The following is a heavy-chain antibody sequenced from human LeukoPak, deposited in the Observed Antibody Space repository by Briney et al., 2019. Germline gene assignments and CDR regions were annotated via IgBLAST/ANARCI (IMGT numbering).Heavy chain of an antibody. J-gene: IGHJ4*02. CDR3: TTPYCSSTSCYFDY. CDR2: IKSKTDGGTT. Sequence: GGSLRLSCAASGFTLSNAWMSWVRQAPGKGLEWVGRIKSKTDGGTTDYAAPVKGRFTTSRDDSKNTLYLQMNSLKTEDTAVYYCTTPYCSSTSCYFDYWGQGTLVTVSS. V-gene: IGHV3-15*01. CDR1: GFTLSNAW. D-gene: IGHD2-2*01.